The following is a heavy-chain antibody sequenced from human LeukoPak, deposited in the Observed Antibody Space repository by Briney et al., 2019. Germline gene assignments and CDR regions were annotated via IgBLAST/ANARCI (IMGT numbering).Heavy chain of an antibody. CDR3: ARKTEQWLVLDY. Sequence: LRLSCAASGFTFDDYAMHWIRQPPGKGLEWIGYIYHSGSTYYNPSLKSRVTISVDRSKNQFSLKLSSVTAADTAVYYCARKTEQWLVLDYWGQGTLVTVSS. D-gene: IGHD6-19*01. CDR1: GFTFDDYA. CDR2: IYHSGST. V-gene: IGHV4-30-2*01. J-gene: IGHJ4*02.